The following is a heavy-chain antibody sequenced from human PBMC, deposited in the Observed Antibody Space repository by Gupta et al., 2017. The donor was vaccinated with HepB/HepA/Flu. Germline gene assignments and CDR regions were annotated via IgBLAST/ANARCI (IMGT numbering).Heavy chain of an antibody. J-gene: IGHJ4*02. V-gene: IGHV4-59*01. CDR3: ARVGWATETFFDWFLDS. D-gene: IGHD3/OR15-3a*01. CDR1: GDSMSSYY. Sequence: QVQLQESGPGLVKPSETLSLTCTVSGDSMSSYYWTWLRQPPGKGLEWIGNIYYTGSTNYNPSLKSRLTISVDTSKSQFSLKLSSVTAADTAVYYCARVGWATETFFDWFLDSWDQGTLVTVSS. CDR2: IYYTGST.